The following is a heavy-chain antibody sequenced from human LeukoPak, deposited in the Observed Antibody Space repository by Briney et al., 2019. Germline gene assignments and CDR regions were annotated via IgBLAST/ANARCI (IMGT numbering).Heavy chain of an antibody. CDR3: ARLGIAAAKAFDP. D-gene: IGHD6-25*01. CDR2: IYYSGST. CDR1: GGSISSYY. Sequence: PETLSLTCTVSGGSISSYYWSWIRQPPGKGLEWIGYIYYSGSTNYNPSLKSRVTISVDTSKNQFSLKLSSVTAADTAVYYCARLGIAAAKAFDPWGQGTLVTVSS. V-gene: IGHV4-59*08. J-gene: IGHJ5*02.